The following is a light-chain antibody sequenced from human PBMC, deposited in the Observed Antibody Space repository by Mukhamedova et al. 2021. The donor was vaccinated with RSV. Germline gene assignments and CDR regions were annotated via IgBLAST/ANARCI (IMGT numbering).Light chain of an antibody. V-gene: IGKV2-28*01. Sequence: GQSPQLLIYLGSHRASGVPDRFSGSGSGTDFTLKISKVESEDVGVYDCMQALQTHYTFGQGTTLEI. CDR2: LGS. CDR3: MQALQTHYT. J-gene: IGKJ2*01.